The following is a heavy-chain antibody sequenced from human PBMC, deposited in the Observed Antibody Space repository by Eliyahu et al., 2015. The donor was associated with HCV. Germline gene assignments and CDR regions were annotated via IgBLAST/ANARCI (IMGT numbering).Heavy chain of an antibody. CDR1: GLTFSXLW. D-gene: IGHD5-12*01. CDR2: IKQDGSEK. J-gene: IGHJ4*02. Sequence: EVQLVESGGGLVQPGGSLRXXCVASGLTFSXLWMNWFRQAPGKGLEWVANIKQDGSEKNYLASVEGRFTISRENAKNSLYLQMSGLRDDDTALYYCAGGHGWLIDYWGQGTLVTVSS. CDR3: AGGHGWLIDY. V-gene: IGHV3-7*01.